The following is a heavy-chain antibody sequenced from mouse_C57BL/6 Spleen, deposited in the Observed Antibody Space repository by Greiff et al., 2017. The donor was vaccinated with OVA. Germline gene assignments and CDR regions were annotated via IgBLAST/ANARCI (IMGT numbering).Heavy chain of an antibody. Sequence: QSCKASGYTFTSYWMHWVKQRPGQGLEWIGEIDPSDSYTNYNQKFKGKSTLTVDKSSSTAYMQLSSLTSEDSAVYYCARRRDYAMDYWGQGTSVTVSS. CDR2: IDPSDSYT. J-gene: IGHJ4*01. V-gene: IGHV1-69*01. CDR1: GYTFTSYW. CDR3: ARRRDYAMDY.